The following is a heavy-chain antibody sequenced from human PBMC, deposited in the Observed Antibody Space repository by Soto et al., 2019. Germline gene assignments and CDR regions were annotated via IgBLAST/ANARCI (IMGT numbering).Heavy chain of an antibody. J-gene: IGHJ4*02. CDR1: GDSINNYY. D-gene: IGHD6-13*01. Sequence: KASETLSLTCTVSGDSINNYYWGWIRQPPGKRLEWIGYIYYTGSTTYNPSLESRVTMSVDTSKNQFSLKLNSVNAADTAVYYCAKYRRTEAEGFTLDYWGRGTLVTVSS. CDR2: IYYTGST. CDR3: AKYRRTEAEGFTLDY. V-gene: IGHV4-59*01.